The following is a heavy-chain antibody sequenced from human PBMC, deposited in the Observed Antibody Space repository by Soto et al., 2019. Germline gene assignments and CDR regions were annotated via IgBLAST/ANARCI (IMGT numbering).Heavy chain of an antibody. CDR3: ARDSSSWYGSHNWFDP. CDR1: GASISGYY. D-gene: IGHD6-13*01. J-gene: IGHJ5*02. Sequence: ASETLSLTCTVSGASISGYYWSWIRTSAGKGLEWIGRIYATETTDYNPSLKSRVMMSVDTSKKQFSLRLRSVTAADTAVYYCARDSSSWYGSHNWFDPWGQGTRVTVS. V-gene: IGHV4-4*07. CDR2: IYATETT.